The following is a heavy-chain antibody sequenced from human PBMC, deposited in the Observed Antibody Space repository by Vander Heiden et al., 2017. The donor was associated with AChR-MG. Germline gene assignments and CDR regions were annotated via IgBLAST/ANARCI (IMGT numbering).Heavy chain of an antibody. D-gene: IGHD4-17*01. V-gene: IGHV3-9*01. CDR1: GFTFDDYA. J-gene: IGHJ4*02. CDR2: ISWNSGSI. CDR3: AKDISRMTTVSLFDY. Sequence: EVQLVESGGGLVQPGRSLSPSCAASGFTFDDYAMHWVRQAPGKGLEWVSGISWNSGSIGYADSVKGRFTISRDNAKNSLYLQMNSLRAEDTALYYCAKDISRMTTVSLFDYWGQGTLVTVSS.